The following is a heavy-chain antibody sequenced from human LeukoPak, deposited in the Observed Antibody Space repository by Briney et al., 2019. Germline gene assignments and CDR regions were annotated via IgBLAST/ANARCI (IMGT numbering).Heavy chain of an antibody. CDR1: GFTFSSYG. Sequence: GGSLRLSCAASGFTFSSYGMHWVRQAPGKGLEWVAFIRYDGSNKYYADSVKGRFTISRDNSKNTLYLQMNSLRAEDTAVYYCAKDFTVTPAFYFDYWGQGTLVTVSS. CDR2: IRYDGSNK. J-gene: IGHJ4*02. V-gene: IGHV3-30*02. D-gene: IGHD4-17*01. CDR3: AKDFTVTPAFYFDY.